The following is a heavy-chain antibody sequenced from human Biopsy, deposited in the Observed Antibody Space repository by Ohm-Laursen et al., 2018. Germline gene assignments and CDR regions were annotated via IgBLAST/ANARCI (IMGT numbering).Heavy chain of an antibody. V-gene: IGHV3-9*01. CDR2: ISGSSNNI. D-gene: IGHD6-25*01. CDR1: GFIFSDYG. CDR3: TKRRTAVRPFDS. J-gene: IGHJ4*01. Sequence: SLRLPCAASGFIFSDYGMHWVRHAPGKGLEWVSGISGSSNNIIYADSVRGRFTISRDNAKSSLYLEMNSLRSEDTAFYYCTKRRTAVRPFDSWGHGTLVTVSS.